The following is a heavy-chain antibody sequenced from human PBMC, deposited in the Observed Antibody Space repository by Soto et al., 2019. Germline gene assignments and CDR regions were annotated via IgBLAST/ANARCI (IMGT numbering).Heavy chain of an antibody. Sequence: QITLNESGPMLVKPRQTLTLTCTFSGFSLTTSGVGVAWIRQSPGKAPESLALIYWHDDKRYSPSLKSRLTNIKNTSKNQVVVTMAGLDSADTGPYYGACRVLRAVCKWVTTTAIYFDFWGQGTPVAVSS. CDR3: ACRVLRAVCKWVTTTAIYFDF. J-gene: IGHJ4*02. CDR2: IYWHDDK. CDR1: GFSLTTSGVG. V-gene: IGHV2-5*04. D-gene: IGHD3-3*01.